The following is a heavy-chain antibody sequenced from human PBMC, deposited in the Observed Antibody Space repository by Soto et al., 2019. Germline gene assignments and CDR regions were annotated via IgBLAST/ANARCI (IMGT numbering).Heavy chain of an antibody. Sequence: QAGGSLRLSCAASGFTFSSYWMHWVRQAPGKGLLWVSRINSDGSSTSYADSVKGRFTISRDNAKNTLYLQMNSLRAEDTAVYYCASQYYYGSGSYIYYYYGMDVWGQGTTVTVSS. V-gene: IGHV3-74*01. D-gene: IGHD3-10*01. CDR3: ASQYYYGSGSYIYYYYGMDV. CDR2: INSDGSST. CDR1: GFTFSSYW. J-gene: IGHJ6*02.